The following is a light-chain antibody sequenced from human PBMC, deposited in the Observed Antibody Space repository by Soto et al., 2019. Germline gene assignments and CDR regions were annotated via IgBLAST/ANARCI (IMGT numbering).Light chain of an antibody. CDR1: SSNIGAGFD. CDR2: GNT. V-gene: IGLV1-40*01. CDR3: QSYDSRLSGSV. Sequence: QSVLTQPPSVSGAPGQRVTISCTGSSSNIGAGFDVHWYQQFPGTAPRLLIYGNTNRPSGVPDRFSGSKSGTSASLAITGLQADDEADYYCQSYDSRLSGSVFGGGTKVTVL. J-gene: IGLJ3*02.